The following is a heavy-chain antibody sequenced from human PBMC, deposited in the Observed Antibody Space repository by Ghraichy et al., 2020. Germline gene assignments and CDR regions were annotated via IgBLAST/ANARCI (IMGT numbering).Heavy chain of an antibody. CDR2: FDPEDGET. J-gene: IGHJ5*02. V-gene: IGHV1-24*01. CDR1: GYTLTELS. D-gene: IGHD3-10*01. Sequence: ASVKVSCKVSGYTLTELSMHWVRQAPGKGLEWMGGFDPEDGETIYAQKFQGRVTMTEDTSTDTAYMELSSLRSEDTAVYYCATFRALLWFGELSRPYWFDPWGQGTLVTVSS. CDR3: ATFRALLWFGELSRPYWFDP.